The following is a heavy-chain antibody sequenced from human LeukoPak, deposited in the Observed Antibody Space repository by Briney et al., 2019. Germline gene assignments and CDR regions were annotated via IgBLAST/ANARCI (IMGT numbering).Heavy chain of an antibody. Sequence: GASVKVPCKTSGYTFTTYGVSWVRQAPGQGLEWMGWVSGYTGNTNYAERFQGRVTMTTDTSTSTVYMELTSLRSDDTAVYYCARGEVSASLYYFDFWGQGTLVTVS. V-gene: IGHV1-18*01. CDR2: VSGYTGNT. CDR1: GYTFTTYG. D-gene: IGHD2-2*01. CDR3: ARGEVSASLYYFDF. J-gene: IGHJ4*02.